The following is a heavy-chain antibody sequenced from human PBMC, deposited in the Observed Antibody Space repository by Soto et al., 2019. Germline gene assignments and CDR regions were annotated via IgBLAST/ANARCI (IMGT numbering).Heavy chain of an antibody. CDR2: IFPDDGET. J-gene: IGHJ6*02. CDR1: GYSFTSYW. V-gene: IGHV5-51*01. CDR3: ARQGFSKQYYYGMDI. D-gene: IGHD4-4*01. Sequence: PGESLKISCKGSGYSFTSYWIGWVRQMPGKGLEWMGIIFPDDGETRYSPSFQGQVTISADKSTTTAYLKWSSLKASDTATYFCARQGFSKQYYYGMDIWGQGTAVTAP.